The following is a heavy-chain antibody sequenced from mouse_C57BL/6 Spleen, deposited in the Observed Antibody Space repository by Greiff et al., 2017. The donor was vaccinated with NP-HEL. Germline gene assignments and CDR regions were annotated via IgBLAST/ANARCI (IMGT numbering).Heavy chain of an antibody. CDR3: AREKVDGYYGYFDV. V-gene: IGHV1-55*01. CDR2: IYPGSGST. Sequence: VQGVESGAELVKPGASVKMSCKASGYTFTSYWITWVKQRPGQGLEWIGDIYPGSGSTNYNEKFKSKATLTVDTSSSTAYMQLSSLTSEDSAVYYCAREKVDGYYGYFDVWGTGTTVTVSS. J-gene: IGHJ1*03. D-gene: IGHD2-3*01. CDR1: GYTFTSYW.